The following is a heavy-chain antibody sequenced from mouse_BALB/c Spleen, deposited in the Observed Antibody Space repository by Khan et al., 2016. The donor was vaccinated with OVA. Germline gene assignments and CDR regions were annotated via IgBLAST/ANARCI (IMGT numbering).Heavy chain of an antibody. V-gene: IGHV1-4*01. CDR3: TGDRIAY. CDR2: ISPTYGYA. D-gene: IGHD2-14*01. Sequence: VQLQQSGAEVAKPGASVKVSCKASGYTFTAYTLHWVKQSHGLGLEWIGFISPTYGYANYNEKFKDRATLSVDRSSSTAYMELGSLTSEDSAVYYGTGDRIAYWGQGTMLTVS. CDR1: GYTFTAYT. J-gene: IGHJ3*01.